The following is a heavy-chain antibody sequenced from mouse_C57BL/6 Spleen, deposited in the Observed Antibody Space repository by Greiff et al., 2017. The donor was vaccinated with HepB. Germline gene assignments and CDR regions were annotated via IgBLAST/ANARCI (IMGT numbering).Heavy chain of an antibody. CDR3: ARYDSYAMDY. J-gene: IGHJ4*01. CDR2: IDPSDSYT. Sequence: VQLQQPGAELVKPGASVKLSCKASGYTFTSYWMQWVKQRPGQGLEWIGEIDPSDSYTNYNQKFKGKATLTVDTSSSTAYMQLNSLTSEDTAVYYCARYDSYAMDYWGQGTSVTVSS. V-gene: IGHV1-50*01. CDR1: GYTFTSYW.